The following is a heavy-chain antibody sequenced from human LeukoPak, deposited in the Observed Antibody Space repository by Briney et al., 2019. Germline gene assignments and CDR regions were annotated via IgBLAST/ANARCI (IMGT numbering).Heavy chain of an antibody. CDR3: ARVGALHGWFDP. Sequence: PSETLSLTCTVSGYSISSGNYWGWLRQPPGKGLEWIGSIYHSGSTYYNPSLKSRVTISVDTSKNQFSLKLSSVTAADTAVYYCARVGALHGWFDPWGQGTLVTVSS. J-gene: IGHJ5*02. CDR1: GYSISSGNY. D-gene: IGHD3-10*01. V-gene: IGHV4-38-2*02. CDR2: IYHSGST.